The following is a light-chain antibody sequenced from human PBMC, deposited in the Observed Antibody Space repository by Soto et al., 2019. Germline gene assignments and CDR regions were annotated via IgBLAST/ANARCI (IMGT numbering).Light chain of an antibody. Sequence: DKVMTHSLATLYVSPRDGATLSCRASQGIGSTLAWYQHKPGHAPRLLIYDASTWASGVPARFSGSGSGTEFTLTISSLQSEDVAIYYCQLDNNSPLTFGRVTKV. CDR1: QGIGST. V-gene: IGKV3-15*01. CDR2: DAS. J-gene: IGKJ4*01. CDR3: QLDNNSPLT.